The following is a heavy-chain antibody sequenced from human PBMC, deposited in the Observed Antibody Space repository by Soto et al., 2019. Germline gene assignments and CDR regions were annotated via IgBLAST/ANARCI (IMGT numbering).Heavy chain of an antibody. J-gene: IGHJ4*02. CDR3: ARRSGGFDY. CDR2: IYHSGST. CDR1: SASISSNNW. V-gene: IGHV4-4*02. Sequence: SETLSLTCAVSSASISSNNWWSWVRQPPGKGLEWIGEIYHSGSTNYNPSLKSRVTILVDKSKSQFSLKLTSVTAADTAVYYCARRSGGFDYWGQGTLVTVSS. D-gene: IGHD3-3*01.